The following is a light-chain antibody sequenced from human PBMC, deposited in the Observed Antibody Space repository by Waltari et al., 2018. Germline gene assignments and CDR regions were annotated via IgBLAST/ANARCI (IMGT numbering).Light chain of an antibody. V-gene: IGLV2-14*01. CDR2: YVS. J-gene: IGLJ2*01. CDR3: SSYASVSSLV. Sequence: QSALTQPAPVAGSPGQSHTLHFTGTSGYVCGEKHGPWYQQHPGKAPKHLIYYVSNRPSGVSHRFSASTSGNTASLTISGLQSEDEGDYYCSSYASVSSLVFGGGTRLTVL. CDR1: SGYVCGEKH.